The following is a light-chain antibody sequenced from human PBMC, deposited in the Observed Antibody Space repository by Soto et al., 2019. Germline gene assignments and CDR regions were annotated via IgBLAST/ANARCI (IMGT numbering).Light chain of an antibody. CDR1: RDDVGGYHY. Sequence: QSALTQPPSASGSPGQSVTISCTGTRDDVGGYHYVSWFQHHPGKAPKLMIYEVYKRPSGVPARFSGSKSGNTASLTVSGLQAGDEAIYYCSSYVTTNVVVFGGGTKLTVL. CDR2: EVY. V-gene: IGLV2-8*01. J-gene: IGLJ2*01. CDR3: SSYVTTNVVV.